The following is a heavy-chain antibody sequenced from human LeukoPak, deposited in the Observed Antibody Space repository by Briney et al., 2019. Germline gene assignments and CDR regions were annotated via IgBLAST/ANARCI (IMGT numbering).Heavy chain of an antibody. CDR1: GFTFSSYS. Sequence: GGSLRLSCAASGFTFSSYSMNWVRQAPGKGLEWVSSISSSRSYIYHADSVKGRFTISRDNSKNTLYLQMNSLRAEDTAVYYCARAGGELWFGPQGWWFDPWGQGTLVTVSS. CDR3: ARAGGELWFGPQGWWFDP. J-gene: IGHJ5*02. CDR2: ISSSRSYI. V-gene: IGHV3-21*04. D-gene: IGHD3-10*01.